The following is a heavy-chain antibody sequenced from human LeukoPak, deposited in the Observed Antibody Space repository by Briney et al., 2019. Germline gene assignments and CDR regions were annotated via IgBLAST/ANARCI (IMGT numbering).Heavy chain of an antibody. Sequence: GGSLRLSCAASGFTFSSYAMSWVRQAPGKGLEWVSAISGMGGSTYYADSVKGRCTISRDNSKNTLYLPLTSLRAGDTAVYSCAKDPGRFDYWGQGTLVTVSS. D-gene: IGHD3-10*01. CDR1: GFTFSSYA. CDR3: AKDPGRFDY. CDR2: ISGMGGST. J-gene: IGHJ4*02. V-gene: IGHV3-23*01.